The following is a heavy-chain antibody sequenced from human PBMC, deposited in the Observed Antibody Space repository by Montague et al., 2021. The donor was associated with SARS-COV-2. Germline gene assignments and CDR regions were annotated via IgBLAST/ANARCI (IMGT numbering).Heavy chain of an antibody. J-gene: IGHJ5*02. CDR2: IHFTGST. D-gene: IGHD2/OR15-2a*01. Sequence: SETLSLTCTVSGGSITGYYWSWIRQPPGKGLEWIGYIHFTGSTYHNPSLKSRLTISADTPKKQVPLRLTSVTAADTAVYFCARSNIVRWLPDLWGQGTLVTVSS. CDR1: GGSITGYY. CDR3: ARSNIVRWLPDL. V-gene: IGHV4-59*01.